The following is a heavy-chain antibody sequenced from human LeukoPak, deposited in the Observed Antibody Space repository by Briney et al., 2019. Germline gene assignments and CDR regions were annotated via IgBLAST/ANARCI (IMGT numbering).Heavy chain of an antibody. CDR2: ITSSSSPI. Sequence: GGSLRLSCAASGFTFSTHAMSWVRQAPGKGLEWISSITSSSSPIYYADSVKGRFTVSRDNAKNSLYLQMNSLRDEDTAVYYCARDHYRRNDYWGQGTLVTVSS. J-gene: IGHJ4*02. CDR1: GFTFSTHA. CDR3: ARDHYRRNDY. V-gene: IGHV3-48*02. D-gene: IGHD1-26*01.